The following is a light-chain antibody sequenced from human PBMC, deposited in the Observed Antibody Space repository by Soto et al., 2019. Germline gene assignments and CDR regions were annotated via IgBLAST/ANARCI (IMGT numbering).Light chain of an antibody. CDR2: GAS. Sequence: ELVLTQSPGTLSLSPGERATLSCRASQSFDANFFAWYQQKPGQAPRLLIHGASNRATGIPDRFSGSGSGTDFALTISRVEPEDFAVYYCQQYGSSRWTFGQGTKVDIK. J-gene: IGKJ1*01. V-gene: IGKV3-20*01. CDR3: QQYGSSRWT. CDR1: QSFDANF.